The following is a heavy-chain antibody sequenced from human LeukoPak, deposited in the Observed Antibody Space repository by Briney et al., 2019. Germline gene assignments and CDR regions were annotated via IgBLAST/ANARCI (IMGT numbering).Heavy chain of an antibody. J-gene: IGHJ3*02. CDR1: GGSISSSSYY. D-gene: IGHD3-9*01. CDR3: ARHLSNILTVGDAFDI. CDR2: IYYSGST. Sequence: PSETLSLTCTVSGGSISSSSYYWGWIRQPPGKGLEWIGSIYYSGSTYYNPSLKSRVTISVDTSKNQFSLKLSSVTAADTAVYYCARHLSNILTVGDAFDIWGQGTMVTVSS. V-gene: IGHV4-39*01.